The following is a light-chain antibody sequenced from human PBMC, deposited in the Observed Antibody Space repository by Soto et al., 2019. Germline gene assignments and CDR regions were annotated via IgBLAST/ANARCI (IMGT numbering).Light chain of an antibody. J-gene: IGKJ1*01. Sequence: IQMTQSPSTLSASVGDRVTITCRASENIGAWLAWYQQKPGKAPKLLIYKASSLESGVPSRFSGGGSGTEFTLTISSLQPDDFATYYCQQYNSYSRTFGQGTKVDIK. CDR3: QQYNSYSRT. CDR2: KAS. CDR1: ENIGAW. V-gene: IGKV1-5*03.